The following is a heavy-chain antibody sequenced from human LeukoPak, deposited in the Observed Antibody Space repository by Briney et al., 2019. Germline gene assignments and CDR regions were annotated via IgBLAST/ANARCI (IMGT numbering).Heavy chain of an antibody. J-gene: IGHJ4*02. V-gene: IGHV1-18*01. D-gene: IGHD3-22*01. Sequence: ASVKVSCKASGYTFTNYGLSWVRQAPGQGLERMGWISGFNGITNYAQRLQGRVTMTTDTSTNTAYMELRSLRSDDTAVYYCARDPGIYYHDSSGRFDYWGQGTLVTVSS. CDR3: ARDPGIYYHDSSGRFDY. CDR2: ISGFNGIT. CDR1: GYTFTNYG.